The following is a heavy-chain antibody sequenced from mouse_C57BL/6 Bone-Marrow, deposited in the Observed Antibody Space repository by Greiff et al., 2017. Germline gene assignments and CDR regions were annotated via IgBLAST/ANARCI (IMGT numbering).Heavy chain of an antibody. Sequence: VQLKQSGAELVKPGASVKLSCTASGFNIKDYYMHWVKQRTEQGLEWIGRIDPEDGETKYAPQFQGKATITADTSSNTAYLQLSSLTSEDTADYYCAMPTVVATDYWGQGTTLTVSS. D-gene: IGHD1-1*01. CDR3: AMPTVVATDY. CDR1: GFNIKDYY. V-gene: IGHV14-2*01. J-gene: IGHJ2*01. CDR2: IDPEDGET.